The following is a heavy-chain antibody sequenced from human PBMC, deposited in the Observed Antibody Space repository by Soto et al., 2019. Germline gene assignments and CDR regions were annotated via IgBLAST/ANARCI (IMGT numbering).Heavy chain of an antibody. V-gene: IGHV4-39*02. CDR1: GGSISTSSYY. D-gene: IGHD3-3*01. CDR3: ARDQREPDFWSGYPPLAYY. Sequence: SETLSLTCTVSGGSISTSSYYWGWIRQPPGKGLEWIGSIYYSGSTYYNPSLKSRVTISADTSKNQFSLKLSSVTAADTAVYYCARDQREPDFWSGYPPLAYYWGQGTLVTVSS. J-gene: IGHJ4*02. CDR2: IYYSGST.